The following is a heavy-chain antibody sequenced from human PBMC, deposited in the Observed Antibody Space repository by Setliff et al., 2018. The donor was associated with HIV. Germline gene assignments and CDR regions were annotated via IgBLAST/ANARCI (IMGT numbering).Heavy chain of an antibody. CDR1: GFTISNVW. V-gene: IGHV3-15*01. D-gene: IGHD3-10*01. J-gene: IGHJ4*02. CDR3: TTAVAQNWYGSGNENY. CDR2: IKIKTDGETE. Sequence: PGGSLRLSCAASGFTISNVWMTWVRQAPGKGLEWVGRIKIKTDGETEDYAAPVKGRFTISRDDSRSTLYLQMNSLITEDTALYYCTTAVAQNWYGSGNENYWGQGTLVTVSS.